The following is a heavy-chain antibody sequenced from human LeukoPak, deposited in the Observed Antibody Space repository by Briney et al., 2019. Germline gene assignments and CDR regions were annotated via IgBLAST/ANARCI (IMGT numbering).Heavy chain of an antibody. J-gene: IGHJ4*02. D-gene: IGHD6-13*01. CDR3: ARENLSSSWY. CDR1: GCSISSSSYY. Sequence: SEALSLTCTVSGCSISSSSYYWAWICQPPGKGLEWFGCIYYSGSTYYNPSLKSRVTISVDTSKNQFSLKLSSVTAADTAVYYCARENLSSSWYWGQGTLVTVSS. V-gene: IGHV4-39*02. CDR2: IYYSGST.